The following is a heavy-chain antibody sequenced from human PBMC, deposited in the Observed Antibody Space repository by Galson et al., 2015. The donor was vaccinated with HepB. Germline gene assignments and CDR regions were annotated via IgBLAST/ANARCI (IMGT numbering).Heavy chain of an antibody. CDR3: AKDEGYCSGGSCYRPDY. D-gene: IGHD2-15*01. J-gene: IGHJ4*02. CDR1: GYTLTELS. V-gene: IGHV1-24*01. CDR2: FDPEDGET. Sequence: SVKVSCKVSGYTLTELSMHWVRQAPGKGLEWMGGFDPEDGETIYAQKFQGRVTMTEDTSTDTAYMQMNSLRAEDTAVYYCAKDEGYCSGGSCYRPDYWGQGTLVTVSS.